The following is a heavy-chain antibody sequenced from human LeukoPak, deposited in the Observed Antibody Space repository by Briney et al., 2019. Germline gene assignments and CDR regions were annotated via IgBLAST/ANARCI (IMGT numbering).Heavy chain of an antibody. CDR2: IYYSGST. D-gene: IGHD1-1*01. CDR3: ARQNWNGLTYNWFDP. CDR1: GGSISSYY. V-gene: IGHV4-59*08. Sequence: NPSETLSLTCAVSGGSISSYYWSWIRQPPGKGLEWIGYIYYSGSTNYNPSLKSRVTISVDTSKNQFSLKLSSVTAADTAVYYCARQNWNGLTYNWFDPWGQGTLVTVSS. J-gene: IGHJ5*02.